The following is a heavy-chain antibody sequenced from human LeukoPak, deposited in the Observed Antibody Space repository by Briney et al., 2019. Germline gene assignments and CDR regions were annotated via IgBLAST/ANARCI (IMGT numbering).Heavy chain of an antibody. Sequence: GGSLRLSCAASGFTFSSYAMSWVRQAPGKGLEWVSAISGSGGSTYYADSVKGRFTISRDNSKNTLYLQMNSLRAEDTAVYYCAKDGYCSSTSCYTGKCGMDVWGQGTTVTVSS. CDR2: ISGSGGST. J-gene: IGHJ6*02. V-gene: IGHV3-23*01. D-gene: IGHD2-2*02. CDR3: AKDGYCSSTSCYTGKCGMDV. CDR1: GFTFSSYA.